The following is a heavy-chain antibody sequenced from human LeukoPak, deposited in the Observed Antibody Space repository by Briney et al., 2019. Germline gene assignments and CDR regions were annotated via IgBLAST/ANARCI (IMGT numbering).Heavy chain of an antibody. CDR2: ISYDGGNK. V-gene: IGHV3-30*04. CDR1: GFTFSNYA. D-gene: IGHD6-19*01. CDR3: AKDDVIKQWLVYDY. Sequence: GGSLRLSCAASGFTFSNYAMHWVRQAPGKGLEWLVVISYDGGNKDYAGSVKGRFTISRDNSKNTLYLQMNSLRAEDTAVYYCAKDDVIKQWLVYDYWGQGTLVTVSS. J-gene: IGHJ4*02.